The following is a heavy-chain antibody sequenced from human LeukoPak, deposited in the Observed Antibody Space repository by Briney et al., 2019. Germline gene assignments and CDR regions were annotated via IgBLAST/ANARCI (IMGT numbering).Heavy chain of an antibody. CDR3: ARGVRRLWFGEIINWFDP. CDR2: IYTSGST. Sequence: GSLRLSCAASGFTFDDYAMHWVRQAPGKGLEWIGRIYTSGSTNYNPSLRSRVTISVDTSKNQFSLKLSSVTAADTAVYYRARGVRRLWFGEIINWFDPWGQGTLVTVSS. D-gene: IGHD3-10*01. J-gene: IGHJ5*02. CDR1: GFTFDDYA. V-gene: IGHV4-4*07.